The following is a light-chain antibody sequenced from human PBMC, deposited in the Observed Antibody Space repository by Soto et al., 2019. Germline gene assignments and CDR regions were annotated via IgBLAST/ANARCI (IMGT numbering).Light chain of an antibody. J-gene: IGLJ1*01. V-gene: IGLV1-44*01. CDR2: TSN. CDR1: SSNIGRNV. CDR3: AAWDDSLNGYV. Sequence: QSVLTQPPSASGTPGQRVTISCSGSSSNIGRNVVNWFQQLPGTAPKLLIYTSNQWASGVPDRFSGSKSGTSASLAISGLQSEDEADYFCAAWDDSLNGYVFGTGTKVTVL.